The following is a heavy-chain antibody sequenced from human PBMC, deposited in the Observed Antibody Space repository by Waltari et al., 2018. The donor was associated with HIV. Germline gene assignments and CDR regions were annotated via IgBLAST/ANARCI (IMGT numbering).Heavy chain of an antibody. CDR3: ATPLSGYDSSGYYYH. V-gene: IGHV1-69*04. Sequence: QVQLVQAGAEVKKPGSSVKVSCKDSGSTFSSYASSWVGQAPVQWLEWMGSIIPILGIANYAQKFQGRVTITADKSTSTAYMELSSLRSEDTAVYYCATPLSGYDSSGYYYHWGQGTLVTVSS. CDR1: GSTFSSYA. D-gene: IGHD3-22*01. CDR2: IIPILGIA. J-gene: IGHJ5*02.